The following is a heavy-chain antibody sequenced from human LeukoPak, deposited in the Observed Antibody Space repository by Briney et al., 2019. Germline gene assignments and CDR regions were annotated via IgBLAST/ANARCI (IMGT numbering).Heavy chain of an antibody. J-gene: IGHJ4*02. V-gene: IGHV4-39*01. CDR3: ARHGGGSAVSFFDY. Sequence: PSETLSLTCTVSGGSISSSTYYWGWIRQPPGKGLEWIGSIYYSDNTYYNPSLKSRVTVSVDTSKNQFSLKLSSVTAADTAVYYCARHGGGSAVSFFDYWGQGTLVTVSS. CDR1: GGSISSSTYY. CDR2: IYYSDNT. D-gene: IGHD2-15*01.